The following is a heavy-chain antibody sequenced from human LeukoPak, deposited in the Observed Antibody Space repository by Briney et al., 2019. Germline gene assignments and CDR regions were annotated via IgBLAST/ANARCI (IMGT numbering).Heavy chain of an antibody. J-gene: IGHJ1*01. D-gene: IGHD6-19*01. CDR1: GGSFSTYY. CDR2: INHSGST. Sequence: ETSETLSLTCAVYGGSFSTYYWSWIRQPPGKGLEWVGEINHSGSTNYNPSLKSRVTISIDTSKNQFSLKLTSVTVADTAVYYCARPGGRSGLAEYFQYWGQGTLVTVSS. V-gene: IGHV4-34*01. CDR3: ARPGGRSGLAEYFQY.